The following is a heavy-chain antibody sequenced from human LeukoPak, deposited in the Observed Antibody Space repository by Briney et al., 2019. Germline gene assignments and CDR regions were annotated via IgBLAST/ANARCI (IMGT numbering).Heavy chain of an antibody. D-gene: IGHD3-10*01. Sequence: SETLSLTCAVSGGSISSGDYSWSWIRQPPGNGLEWIGNIYYSGSTYYNPSLKSRVNISVDTSKNQFSLKLTSVTAADTAVYYCARGRGEGRGISMVRGVRAPSYNWFDPWGHGTLVTVSS. V-gene: IGHV4-30-4*07. CDR2: IYYSGST. J-gene: IGHJ5*02. CDR3: ARGRGEGRGISMVRGVRAPSYNWFDP. CDR1: GGSISSGDYS.